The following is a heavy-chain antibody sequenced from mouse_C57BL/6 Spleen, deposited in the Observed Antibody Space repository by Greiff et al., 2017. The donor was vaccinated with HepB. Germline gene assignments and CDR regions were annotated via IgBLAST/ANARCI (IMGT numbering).Heavy chain of an antibody. D-gene: IGHD1-1*01. J-gene: IGHJ2*01. V-gene: IGHV3-6*01. Sequence: DVKLQESVPGLVKPSQSLSLTCSVTGYSITSGYYWNWIRQFPGNKLEWMGYISYDGSNNYNPSLKNRISITRDTSKNQFFLKLNSVTTEDTATYYCARKDYGSSSYFDYWGQGTTLTVSS. CDR2: ISYDGSN. CDR1: GYSITSGYY. CDR3: ARKDYGSSSYFDY.